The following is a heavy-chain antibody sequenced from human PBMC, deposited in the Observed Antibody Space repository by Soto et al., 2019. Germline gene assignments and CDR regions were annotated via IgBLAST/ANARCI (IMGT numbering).Heavy chain of an antibody. CDR3: ARVYSSSWSGFDY. CDR1: GFTVSSNY. D-gene: IGHD6-13*01. CDR2: IYSGGST. J-gene: IGHJ4*02. V-gene: IGHV3-53*01. Sequence: EVQLVESGGGLIQPGGSLRLSCAASGFTVSSNYMSWVRQAPGKGLEWVSFIYSGGSTYYADSVKGRFTISRDNSKNTLYLQMNSLRAEDTAVYYCARVYSSSWSGFDYWGQGTLVTVSS.